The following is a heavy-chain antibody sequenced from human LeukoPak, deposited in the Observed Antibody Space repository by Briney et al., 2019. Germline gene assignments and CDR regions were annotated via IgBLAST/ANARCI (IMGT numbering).Heavy chain of an antibody. J-gene: IGHJ4*02. CDR3: ARRGTTCSDDKCYSDGLVY. CDR1: GYSFTNYW. D-gene: IGHD2-15*01. Sequence: GESLRISCKGSGYSFTNYWIDWVRQMPGKGLGYMGIIYPGDSDTRYSPSFQGQITISVDKSINTAYLQWSSLKASDTGIYYCARRGTTCSDDKCYSDGLVYWGQGTLVTVSS. CDR2: IYPGDSDT. V-gene: IGHV5-51*01.